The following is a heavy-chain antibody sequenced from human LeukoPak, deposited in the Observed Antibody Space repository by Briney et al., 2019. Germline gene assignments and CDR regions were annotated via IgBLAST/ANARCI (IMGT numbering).Heavy chain of an antibody. CDR2: ISYDGSNK. Sequence: GGSLRLSCAASGFTFSSYAMHWVRQAPGKGLEWVAVISYDGSNKYYADSVKGRFTISRDNFKNTLYLQMNSLRAEDTAVYYCARGLGSGTYTQYYMDVWGKGTTVTVSS. D-gene: IGHD3-10*01. V-gene: IGHV3-30*14. CDR1: GFTFSSYA. CDR3: ARGLGSGTYTQYYMDV. J-gene: IGHJ6*03.